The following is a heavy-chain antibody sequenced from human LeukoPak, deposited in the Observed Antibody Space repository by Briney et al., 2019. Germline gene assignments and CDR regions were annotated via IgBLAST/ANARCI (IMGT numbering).Heavy chain of an antibody. J-gene: IGHJ4*02. CDR3: ATMHDSSGYWYYFDY. V-gene: IGHV1-24*01. CDR1: GYTLTELS. CDR2: FDPEDGET. Sequence: ASVRVSWKVTGYTLTELSMHWVRQAPGKGLEWMGGFDPEDGETIYAQKFQGRVTMTEDTSTDTAYMELSSLRSEDTAVYYCATMHDSSGYWYYFDYWGQGTLVTVSS. D-gene: IGHD3-22*01.